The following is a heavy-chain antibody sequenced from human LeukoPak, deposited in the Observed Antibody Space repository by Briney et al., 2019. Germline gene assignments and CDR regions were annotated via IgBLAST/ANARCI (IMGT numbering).Heavy chain of an antibody. Sequence: NTSETLSLTCTVSGGFISSYYWSWIRQPPGKGLEWIGFIYYSGRPNYNPSLKSRVPISLDTSKNQLSLRLTSVTAADTAVYYCARNNDFDNWGQGTMVTVSS. CDR3: ARNNDFDN. CDR1: GGFISSYY. V-gene: IGHV4-59*01. CDR2: IYYSGRP. J-gene: IGHJ3*02.